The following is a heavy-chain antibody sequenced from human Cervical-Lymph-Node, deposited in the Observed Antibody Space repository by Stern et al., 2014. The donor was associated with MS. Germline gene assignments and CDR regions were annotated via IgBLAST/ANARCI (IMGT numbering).Heavy chain of an antibody. CDR1: GYTFSSFA. Sequence: VQLVESGAEVKKPGASVNVSCKASGYTFSSFAITWVRQAPGQGLEWMGTITVYNGNTNYAQRVQDRVTMTTDTSTNRAYMEVRTLRSDDRALYSGARGWGAHRHWGQGTLVTVSS. J-gene: IGHJ4*02. CDR3: ARGWGAHRH. V-gene: IGHV1-18*01. CDR2: ITVYNGNT. D-gene: IGHD3-16*01.